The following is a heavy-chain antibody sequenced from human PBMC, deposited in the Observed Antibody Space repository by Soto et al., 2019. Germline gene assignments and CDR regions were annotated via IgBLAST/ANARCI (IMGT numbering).Heavy chain of an antibody. J-gene: IGHJ6*02. CDR3: AGSGYYHNSGMDV. CDR1: GGSISSSNW. D-gene: IGHD3-22*01. Sequence: PSETLSLTCAVSGGSISSSNWWSWVRQPPGKGLEWIGEIYHSGSTNYNPSLKSRVTISVDRSKNKFSLKLSSVTAADTAVYYCAGSGYYHNSGMDVWGQGTTVTVSS. CDR2: IYHSGST. V-gene: IGHV4-4*02.